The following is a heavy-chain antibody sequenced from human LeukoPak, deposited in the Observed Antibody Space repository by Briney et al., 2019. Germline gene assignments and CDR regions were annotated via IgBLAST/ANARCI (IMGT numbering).Heavy chain of an antibody. CDR2: IDRDGLRE. Sequence: GGSLRLSCAASGFTFSSYWMHWVRQVPGKGLAWLSRIDRDGLREDYADSVRGRFTISRHNAKSTTYLQMNSLRAEDTAVYYCGTSRWSGVVDSWGQGTLVTVSS. D-gene: IGHD3-3*01. J-gene: IGHJ5*01. CDR3: GTSRWSGVVDS. V-gene: IGHV3-74*01. CDR1: GFTFSSYW.